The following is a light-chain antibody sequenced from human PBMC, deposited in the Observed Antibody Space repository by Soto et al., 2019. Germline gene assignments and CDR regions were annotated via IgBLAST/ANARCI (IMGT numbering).Light chain of an antibody. CDR2: TVS. J-gene: IGKJ1*01. CDR3: QQCGRSPWT. CDR1: QTISSHF. Sequence: EIVLTQSPGTLSLSPGDTATLSCRASQTISSHFLAWYQQKPGQAPRLLIYTVSTRATGVPDRFSGSGSGTDFTLTITRLETDDFAVYYCQQCGRSPWTFVQGTKVEIK. V-gene: IGKV3-20*01.